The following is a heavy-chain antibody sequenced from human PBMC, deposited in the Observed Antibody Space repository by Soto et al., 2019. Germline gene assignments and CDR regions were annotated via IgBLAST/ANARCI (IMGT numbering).Heavy chain of an antibody. V-gene: IGHV4-39*01. CDR2: IYYSGST. CDR3: ASSRAAYYYYGMDV. Sequence: SETLSLTCTVPGGSISSSSYYWGWIRQPPGKGLEWIGSIYYSGSTYYNPSLKSRVTISVDTSKNQFSLKLSSVTAADTAVYYCASSRAAYYYYGMDVWGQGTTVTVSS. J-gene: IGHJ6*02. CDR1: GGSISSSSYY.